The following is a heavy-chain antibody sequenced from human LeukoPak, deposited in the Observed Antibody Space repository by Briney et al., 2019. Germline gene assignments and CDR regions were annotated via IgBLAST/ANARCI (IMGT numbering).Heavy chain of an antibody. V-gene: IGHV3-74*01. CDR2: IDSDGSST. CDR1: GFTFSSYW. J-gene: IGHJ3*02. Sequence: GGSLRLSRAASGFTFSSYWMHWVRQAPGKGLVWVSRIDSDGSSTSYADSVKGRFTISRDNAKNTLYLQMNSLRAEDTAVYYCARDLYDFWSGPHGAFDIWGQGTMVTVSS. CDR3: ARDLYDFWSGPHGAFDI. D-gene: IGHD3-3*01.